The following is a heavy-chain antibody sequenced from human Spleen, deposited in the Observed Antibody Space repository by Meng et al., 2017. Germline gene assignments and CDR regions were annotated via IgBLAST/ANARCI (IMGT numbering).Heavy chain of an antibody. CDR1: GGSFSDYY. CDR3: ARGPTTMAHDFDY. J-gene: IGHJ4*02. CDR2: INHSGST. D-gene: IGHD4-11*01. V-gene: IGHV4-34*01. Sequence: QEQLQQWGVGLLKPSETLSLTCVVSGGSFSDYYWSWIRQPPGKGLEWIGEINHSGSTNYNPSLESRATISVDTSQNNLSLKLSSVTAADSAVYYCARGPTTMAHDFDYWGQGTLVTVSS.